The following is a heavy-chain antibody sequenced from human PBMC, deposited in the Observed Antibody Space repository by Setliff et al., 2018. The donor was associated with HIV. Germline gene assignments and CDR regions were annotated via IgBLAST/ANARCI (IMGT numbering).Heavy chain of an antibody. V-gene: IGHV3-23*01. CDR2: ISDSGDNT. CDR1: GFPFSTYA. J-gene: IGHJ4*02. CDR3: AKTVAALDY. Sequence: GGSLRLSCAASGFPFSTYAMNWVRQAPGKGLEWVSAISDSGDNTYYADSVKGRFTISRDNSRDTLYLQMNSLRVEDTAVYFCAKTVAALDYWGQGTLVTVSS. D-gene: IGHD6-13*01.